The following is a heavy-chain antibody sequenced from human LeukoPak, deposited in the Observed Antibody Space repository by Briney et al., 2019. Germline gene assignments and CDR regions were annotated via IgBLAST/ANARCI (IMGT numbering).Heavy chain of an antibody. V-gene: IGHV1-2*02. CDR1: GYTFTGYY. CDR3: ARGEITSGGVIVVFDS. J-gene: IGHJ4*02. Sequence: ASVKVSCKASGYTFTGYYMHWVRQAPGQGLEWMGWINPNSGGTNYAQKFQGRVTITRDTSISTAYMELSRLRSDDTAVYYCARGEITSGGVIVVFDSWGQGTLVTVSS. D-gene: IGHD3-16*02. CDR2: INPNSGGT.